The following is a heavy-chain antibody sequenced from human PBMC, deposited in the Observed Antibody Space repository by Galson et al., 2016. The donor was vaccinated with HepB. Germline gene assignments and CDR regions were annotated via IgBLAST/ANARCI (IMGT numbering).Heavy chain of an antibody. CDR3: AGEGTY. Sequence: ETLSLTCTVSGGSISSYYWSWIRQPPGKGLEWIGFIYYSGSTNYNPSLKSRVTISVDTSKNQFSLRLSSVTAADTAMYYCAGEGTYWGQGTLVTVSS. CDR2: IYYSGST. CDR1: GGSISSYY. J-gene: IGHJ4*02. V-gene: IGHV4-59*01.